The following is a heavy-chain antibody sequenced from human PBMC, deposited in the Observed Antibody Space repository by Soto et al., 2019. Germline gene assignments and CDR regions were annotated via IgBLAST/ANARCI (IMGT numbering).Heavy chain of an antibody. V-gene: IGHV3-30-3*01. CDR3: ARSDFWSGREGGYYFDR. CDR1: GFTFSSYP. J-gene: IGHJ4*02. D-gene: IGHD3-3*01. CDR2: ISFDGGNR. Sequence: QVQLVESGGGVVQPGRSLRLSCAAYGFTFSSYPLHWVRQAPGKGLEWVAMISFDGGNRYYADSVKGRFTISRDNSKNTVYLQMNSLRPEDTAVYSCARSDFWSGREGGYYFDRWGQGTLVTVSS.